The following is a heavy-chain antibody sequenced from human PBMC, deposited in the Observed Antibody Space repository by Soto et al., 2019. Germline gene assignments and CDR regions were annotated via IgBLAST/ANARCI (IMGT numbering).Heavy chain of an antibody. Sequence: QVQLVESGGGVVQPGRSLRLSCAASGFTFSSYGMHWVRQAPGKGLEWVAVISYDGSNKYYADSVKCRFTISRDNSKNTLYLQRSSLMTEDTAVYYCAKVEAGSYFHYWGQGTLGTVSS. J-gene: IGHJ4*02. CDR3: AKVEAGSYFHY. CDR2: ISYDGSNK. V-gene: IGHV3-30*18. CDR1: GFTFSSYG.